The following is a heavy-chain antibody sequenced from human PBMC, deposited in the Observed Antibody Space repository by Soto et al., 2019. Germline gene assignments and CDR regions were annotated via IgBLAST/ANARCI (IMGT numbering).Heavy chain of an antibody. V-gene: IGHV4-39*01. CDR2: IYYSGST. Sequence: SETLSLTCTVSGGSISSSSYYWGWIRQPPGKGLEWIGSIYYSGSTYYNPSLKSRVTISVDTSKNQFSLKLSSVTAADTAVYYCARVVVGVGYSGYESLYYFDYWGQGTLVTVSS. D-gene: IGHD5-12*01. CDR3: ARVVVGVGYSGYESLYYFDY. CDR1: GGSISSSSYY. J-gene: IGHJ4*02.